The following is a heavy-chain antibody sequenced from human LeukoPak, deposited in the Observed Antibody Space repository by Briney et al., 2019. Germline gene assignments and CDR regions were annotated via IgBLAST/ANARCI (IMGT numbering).Heavy chain of an antibody. D-gene: IGHD3-22*01. CDR1: GFTFSTYW. CDR2: INQDGSDR. V-gene: IGHV3-7*01. Sequence: PGGSLRLSCAASGFTFSTYWMSWVRQAPGKGLEWVANINQDGSDRYYVDSVKGRFIISRDNARNSLYLQMNSLRVEDTAVYYCAIHYYDTRRYSDYWGQGTLVTVSS. J-gene: IGHJ4*02. CDR3: AIHYYDTRRYSDY.